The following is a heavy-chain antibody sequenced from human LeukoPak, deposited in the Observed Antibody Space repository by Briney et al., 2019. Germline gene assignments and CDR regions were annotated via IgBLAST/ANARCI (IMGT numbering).Heavy chain of an antibody. D-gene: IGHD3-22*01. J-gene: IGHJ4*02. CDR3: ALTYYYDSSGYYRDY. CDR2: IIPIFGTA. V-gene: IGHV1-69*05. Sequence: SVKVSCKASGGTFSSYAISWVRQAPGQGLEWMGRIIPIFGTANYAQKFQGRVTITTDESTSTAYMELSSLRSEDTAVYYCALTYYYDSSGYYRDYWGQGTQVTVSS. CDR1: GGTFSSYA.